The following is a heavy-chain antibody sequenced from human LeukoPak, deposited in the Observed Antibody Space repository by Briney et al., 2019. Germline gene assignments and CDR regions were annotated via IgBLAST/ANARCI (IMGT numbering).Heavy chain of an antibody. J-gene: IGHJ2*01. Sequence: TGGSLRLSCAASGFTLDDYGMSWVRQAPGKGLEWVSGINWNGGSTGHVDSVKGRFTISRDNAKNSLFLHMNSLRVEDTALYYCARDRVVVATTTPPYWYFDLWGRGTRVTVSS. V-gene: IGHV3-20*04. D-gene: IGHD2-15*01. CDR1: GFTLDDYG. CDR3: ARDRVVVATTTPPYWYFDL. CDR2: INWNGGST.